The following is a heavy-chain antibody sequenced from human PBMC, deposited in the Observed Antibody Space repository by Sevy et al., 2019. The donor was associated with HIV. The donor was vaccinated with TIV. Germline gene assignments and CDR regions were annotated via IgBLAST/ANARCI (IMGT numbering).Heavy chain of an antibody. CDR3: ARDRAIVATYAFDI. V-gene: IGHV3-30-3*01. D-gene: IGHD5-12*01. Sequence: GGSLRLSCAASGFTFSGYAMHWVRQAPGKGLEWVAVISSDGSTKYYTDSMTGRFTFSRDNSANTLYLQMNSLRPEDTAVYYCARDRAIVATYAFDIWGQWTMVTVSS. J-gene: IGHJ3*02. CDR2: ISSDGSTK. CDR1: GFTFSGYA.